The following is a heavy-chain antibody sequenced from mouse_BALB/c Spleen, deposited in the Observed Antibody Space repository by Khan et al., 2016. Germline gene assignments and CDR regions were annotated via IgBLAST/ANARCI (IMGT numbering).Heavy chain of an antibody. Sequence: QIQLVQSGPELKKPGETVKISCKASGYTFTNYGMNWVKQAPGKGLKWMGWINTNTGEPTYAEEFKGHFAFSLETSASTAYLHINNLKNEDTATYFCAEDYYGSNWFAYWGQGTLVTVSA. D-gene: IGHD1-1*01. J-gene: IGHJ3*01. CDR2: INTNTGEP. CDR1: GYTFTNYG. CDR3: AEDYYGSNWFAY. V-gene: IGHV9-3*02.